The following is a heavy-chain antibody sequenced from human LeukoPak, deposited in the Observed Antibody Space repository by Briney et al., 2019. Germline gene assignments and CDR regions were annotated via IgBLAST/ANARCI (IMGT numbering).Heavy chain of an antibody. CDR1: GFTVSSNY. J-gene: IGHJ4*02. CDR3: ARGGWRSNFDY. CDR2: ISSSSSYI. V-gene: IGHV3-21*01. Sequence: GGSLRLSCAVSGFTVSSNYMSWVRQAPGKGLEWVSSISSSSSYIYYADSVKGRFTISRDNAKNSLYLQMNSLRAEDTAVYYCARGGWRSNFDYWGQGTLVTVSS. D-gene: IGHD6-19*01.